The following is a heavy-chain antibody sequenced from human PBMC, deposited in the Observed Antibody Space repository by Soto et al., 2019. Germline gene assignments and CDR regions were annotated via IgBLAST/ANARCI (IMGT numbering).Heavy chain of an antibody. Sequence: GGSLRLSCAASGFTFSSYAMHWVRQAPGKGLEWVAVISYDGSNKYYADSVKGRFTISRDNSKNTLYLQMNSLRAEDTAVYYCARRENSSSWDGYYYYGMDVWGQGTTVTVSS. D-gene: IGHD6-13*01. J-gene: IGHJ6*02. V-gene: IGHV3-30-3*01. CDR3: ARRENSSSWDGYYYYGMDV. CDR1: GFTFSSYA. CDR2: ISYDGSNK.